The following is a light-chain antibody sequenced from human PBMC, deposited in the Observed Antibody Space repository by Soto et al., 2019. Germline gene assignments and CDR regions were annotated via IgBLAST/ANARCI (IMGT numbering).Light chain of an antibody. CDR2: DAS. CDR1: QSVSSSY. CDR3: QQYGSSPLIT. Sequence: EIVLTQSPATLSLSPGERATLSCGASQSVSSSYLAWYQQKPGLAPRLLIYDASSRATGIADRFSGSGSGTDFTLTISRLEPEDFAVYYCQQYGSSPLITFGQGTRLEIK. V-gene: IGKV3D-20*01. J-gene: IGKJ5*01.